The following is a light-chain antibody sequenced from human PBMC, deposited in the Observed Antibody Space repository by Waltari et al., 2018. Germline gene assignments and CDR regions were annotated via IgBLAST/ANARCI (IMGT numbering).Light chain of an antibody. CDR1: NIGTER. CDR3: QVWDYNSNHVL. V-gene: IGLV3-21*02. J-gene: IGLJ2*01. Sequence: SYVLTQPPSFSVAPGGTATITCGGDNIGTERVHWYQQTPGQAPVLVVYGNTARPSGVPERFSGSESENTATLTISRVEAGDQADYYCQVWDYNSNHVLFGGGTKVTVL. CDR2: GNT.